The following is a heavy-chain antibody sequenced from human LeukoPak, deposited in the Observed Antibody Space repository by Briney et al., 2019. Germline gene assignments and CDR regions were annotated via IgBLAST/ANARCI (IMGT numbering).Heavy chain of an antibody. V-gene: IGHV4-30-4*01. CDR1: GGSISSGDYY. CDR3: AREVTGVYYYYGMDV. CDR2: IYYSGST. J-gene: IGHJ6*04. D-gene: IGHD3-9*01. Sequence: SQTLSLTCTVSGGSISSGDYYWSWIRQPPGKGLEWIGYIYYSGSTYYNPSLKSRVTISVDTSKNQFSLKLSSVTAADTAVYYCAREVTGVYYYYGMDVWGKGTTVTVSS.